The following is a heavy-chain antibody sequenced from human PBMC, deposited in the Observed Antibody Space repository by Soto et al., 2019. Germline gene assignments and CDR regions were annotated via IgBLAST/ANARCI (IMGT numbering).Heavy chain of an antibody. V-gene: IGHV3-23*01. CDR2: ISGRGDDA. CDR3: AGPGSSSRDY. Sequence: PGGSLRLSCAASGFSFSSFAMSWVRQPPGKGLEWVSAISGRGDDADYADSVKGRFTISRDNSKNTLYLEMNSLRAEDTAVDYGAGPGSSSRDYWGQGT. J-gene: IGHJ4*02. CDR1: GFSFSSFA. D-gene: IGHD6-6*01.